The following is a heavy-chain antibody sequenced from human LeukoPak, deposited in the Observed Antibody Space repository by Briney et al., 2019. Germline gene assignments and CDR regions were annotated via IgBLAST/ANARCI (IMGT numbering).Heavy chain of an antibody. CDR3: ARGLEYSSGWYVYYYYYYYMDV. D-gene: IGHD6-19*01. V-gene: IGHV1-8*01. CDR1: GYTFTSYD. J-gene: IGHJ6*03. Sequence: ASVKVSCKASGYTFTSYDINWVRQATGQGLEWMGWMNPNSGNTGYAQKFQGRVTMTRNTSISTAYMELSSLRSEDTAVYYCARGLEYSSGWYVYYYYYYYMDVWGKGTTVTISS. CDR2: MNPNSGNT.